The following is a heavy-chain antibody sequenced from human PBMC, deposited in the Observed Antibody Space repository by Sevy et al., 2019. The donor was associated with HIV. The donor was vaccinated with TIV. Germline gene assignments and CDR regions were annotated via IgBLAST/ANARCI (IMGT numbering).Heavy chain of an antibody. J-gene: IGHJ3*02. CDR3: AREVVVVAGAFDI. V-gene: IGHV4-59*01. CDR2: IYYSGST. D-gene: IGHD2-15*01. CDR1: GGSISSYY. Sequence: SETLSLTCTVSGGSISSYYWSWIRQPPGKGLEWIGYIYYSGSTNYNPSLKSRVTISVDTSKNQFSLTLSSVTAADTAVYYCAREVVVVAGAFDIWGQGTMVTVSS.